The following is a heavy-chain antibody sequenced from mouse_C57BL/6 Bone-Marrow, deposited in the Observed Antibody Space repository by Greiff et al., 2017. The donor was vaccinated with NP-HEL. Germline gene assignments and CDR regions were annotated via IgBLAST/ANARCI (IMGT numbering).Heavy chain of an antibody. V-gene: IGHV1-81*01. Sequence: VQLPQSGAELARPGASVKLSCKASGYTFTSYGISWVKQRTGQGLEWIGEIYPRSGNTYYNEKFKGKATLTADKSSSTAYMELRSLTSEDSAVYFCARWEFTTVVAPSFAYWGQGTLVTVSA. CDR3: ARWEFTTVVAPSFAY. J-gene: IGHJ3*01. CDR2: IYPRSGNT. CDR1: GYTFTSYG. D-gene: IGHD1-1*01.